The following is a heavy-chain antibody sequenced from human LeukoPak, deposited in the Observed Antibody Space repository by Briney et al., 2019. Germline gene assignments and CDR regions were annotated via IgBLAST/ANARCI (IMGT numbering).Heavy chain of an antibody. V-gene: IGHV3-48*03. CDR3: ARRYCSSTSCLLDY. D-gene: IGHD2-2*01. Sequence: GGSLRLSCLASGFTFSSYELNWVRQAPGKGLEWVSHISSSGSNVYYADSVKGRFTISRDNAKNSLYLQMNSLRAEDTAVYYCARRYCSSTSCLLDYWGQGTLVTVSS. J-gene: IGHJ4*02. CDR2: ISSSGSNV. CDR1: GFTFSSYE.